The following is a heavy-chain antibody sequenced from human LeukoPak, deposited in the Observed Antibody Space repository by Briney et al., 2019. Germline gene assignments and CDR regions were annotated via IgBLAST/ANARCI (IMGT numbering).Heavy chain of an antibody. D-gene: IGHD6-19*01. CDR1: GFTFSSYE. Sequence: GGSLRLSCAASGFTFSSYEMNWVRQAPGKGLEWVSYISSSGGTIYYADSVKGRFTISRDNAKNSLYLQMNSLRAEDTAVYYCARENSGFDYWGQGTLVTVSS. V-gene: IGHV3-48*03. CDR2: ISSSGGTI. CDR3: ARENSGFDY. J-gene: IGHJ4*02.